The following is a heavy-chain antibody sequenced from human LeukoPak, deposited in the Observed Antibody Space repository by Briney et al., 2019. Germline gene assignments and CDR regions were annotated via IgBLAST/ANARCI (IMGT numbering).Heavy chain of an antibody. V-gene: IGHV4-39*01. J-gene: IGHJ4*02. CDR1: GYSISDGNYY. Sequence: SETLSLTCAVSGYSISDGNYYWGWIRQPPGQGLEWIGRIFHTESPLYNPRLRSRVTMSVDTSKTQFSLQLISVTAADTAVFHCARHLYRGVTEYWGQGTLVTVSS. CDR2: IFHTESP. D-gene: IGHD3-10*01. CDR3: ARHLYRGVTEY.